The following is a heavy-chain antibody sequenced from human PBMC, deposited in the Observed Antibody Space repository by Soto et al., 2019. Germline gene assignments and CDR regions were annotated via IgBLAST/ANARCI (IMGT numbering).Heavy chain of an antibody. D-gene: IGHD3-16*01. CDR3: AMVDVYVTPSPQDV. CDR1: GYTFTRYG. CDR2: INTYNGNT. V-gene: IGHV1-18*01. J-gene: IGHJ6*02. Sequence: QVQLVQSGAEVKNPGASVKVSCKASGYTFTRYGIGWARQAPGQGLEWRGWINTYNGNTNYAQNVQGRVTLTTDTSTSTAYMELRTLRSNDTAIYYCAMVDVYVTPSPQDVWGQATTVIVSS.